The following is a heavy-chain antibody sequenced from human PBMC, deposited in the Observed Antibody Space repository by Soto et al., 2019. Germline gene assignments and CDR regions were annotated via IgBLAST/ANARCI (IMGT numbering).Heavy chain of an antibody. Sequence: GGSLRLSCAASGFPCSSYDMHWVRQATGKGLEWVSAIGTAGDPSYPGSVKVRFTISRENAKNSLYLQMNSLRAGDTAVYYCAIGTAAAGLGWFDPWGQGTLVTVSS. V-gene: IGHV3-13*05. CDR3: AIGTAAAGLGWFDP. CDR1: GFPCSSYD. J-gene: IGHJ5*02. CDR2: IGTAGDP. D-gene: IGHD6-13*01.